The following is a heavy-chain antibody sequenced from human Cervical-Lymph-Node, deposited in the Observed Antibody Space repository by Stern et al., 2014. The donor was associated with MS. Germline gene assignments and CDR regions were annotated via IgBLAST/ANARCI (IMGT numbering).Heavy chain of an antibody. CDR3: AINPPTGPIVPPGPNR. CDR2: INAYTGKP. CDR1: GYNFSRYA. V-gene: IGHV7-4-1*02. D-gene: IGHD2-2*01. Sequence: QMQLVQSGSVLREPGASVKVSCKASGYNFSRYAMNWVRQVPGQGLEWMGWINAYTGKPTYAQAVTGRFVFSLDASVSTMYLQIIRLRAEDTAIFYCAINPPTGPIVPPGPNRWGQGTLVTVSS. J-gene: IGHJ5*02.